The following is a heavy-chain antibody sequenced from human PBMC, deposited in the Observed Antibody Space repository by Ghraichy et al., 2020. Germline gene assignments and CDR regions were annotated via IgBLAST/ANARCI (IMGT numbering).Heavy chain of an antibody. J-gene: IGHJ6*03. CDR3: TTLEKYYYGSGSYYESYYYYYMDV. D-gene: IGHD3-10*01. CDR1: GFTFSNAW. CDR2: IKSKTDGGTT. V-gene: IGHV3-15*01. Sequence: GGSLRLSCAASGFTFSNAWMSWVRQAPGKGLEWVGRIKSKTDGGTTDYAAPVKGRFTISRDDSKNTLYLQMNSLKTEDTAVYYCTTLEKYYYGSGSYYESYYYYYMDVWGKGTTVTVSS.